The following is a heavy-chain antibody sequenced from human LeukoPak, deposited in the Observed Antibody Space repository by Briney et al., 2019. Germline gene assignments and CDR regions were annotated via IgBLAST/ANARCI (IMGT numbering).Heavy chain of an antibody. Sequence: PSETLSLTCTVSGGSISSSSYYWSWIRQPAGKGLEWIGRIYTSGSTNYNPSLKSRVTMSVDTSKNQFSLKLSSVTAADTAVYYCARDRGQYCSGGSCLDPWGQGTLVTVSS. D-gene: IGHD2-15*01. CDR3: ARDRGQYCSGGSCLDP. V-gene: IGHV4-61*02. J-gene: IGHJ5*02. CDR1: GGSISSSSYY. CDR2: IYTSGST.